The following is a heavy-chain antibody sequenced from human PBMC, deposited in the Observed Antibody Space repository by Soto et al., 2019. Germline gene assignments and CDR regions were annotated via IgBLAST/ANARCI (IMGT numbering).Heavy chain of an antibody. V-gene: IGHV1-3*01. J-gene: IGHJ2*01. CDR1: GYTFTSYA. CDR2: LNPGNGNT. CDR3: AGDQGMPYCGGDCYSDWYFDL. Sequence: QVQLVQSGAEVKEPGASVKVSCRASGYTFTSYAIHWVRQAPGQRLEWMGWLNPGNGNTKYPQKFQGRGSITRDTSASTAYMFLSSLRSEDTAVYYCAGDQGMPYCGGDCYSDWYFDLWGRGTLVTVSS. D-gene: IGHD2-21*01.